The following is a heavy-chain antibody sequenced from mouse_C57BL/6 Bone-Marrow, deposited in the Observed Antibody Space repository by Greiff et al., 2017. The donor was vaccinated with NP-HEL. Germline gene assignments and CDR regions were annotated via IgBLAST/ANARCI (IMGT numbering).Heavy chain of an antibody. Sequence: QVQLQQPVAELVKPGASVKLSCKASGYTFTSYWMQWVKQRPGQGLEWIGEIDPSDSYTNYNQKFKGKATLTVDTSSSTAYMQLSSLTSEDSAVYYCARDGSSEGFAYWGQGTLVTVSA. V-gene: IGHV1-50*01. CDR1: GYTFTSYW. J-gene: IGHJ3*01. D-gene: IGHD1-1*01. CDR3: ARDGSSEGFAY. CDR2: IDPSDSYT.